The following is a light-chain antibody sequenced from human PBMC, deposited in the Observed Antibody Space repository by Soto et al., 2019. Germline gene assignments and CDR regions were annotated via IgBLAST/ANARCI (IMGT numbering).Light chain of an antibody. J-gene: IGKJ1*01. CDR2: CAS. CDR1: QTISSSY. V-gene: IGKV3-20*01. CDR3: QQLVTSPWT. Sequence: EVVVTQSPGTLSLSPGERATLSCRASQTISSSYLAWYQQKPGQAPRLLVHCASIRATGIPDRFSGGGSGTDFTFTISRLEPEDFAVYYCQQLVTSPWTFGQGTKVDIK.